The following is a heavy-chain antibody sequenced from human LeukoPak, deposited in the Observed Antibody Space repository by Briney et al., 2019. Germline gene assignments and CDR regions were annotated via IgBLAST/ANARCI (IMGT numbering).Heavy chain of an antibody. D-gene: IGHD3-9*01. V-gene: IGHV3-30*02. J-gene: IGHJ1*01. Sequence: GGSLRLSCAASGFTFSTYGMHWVRQAPGKGLEWVAFIRLDAVTTYHADSVKGRFTISRDNSKNTLYLQMNSLRTEDTAMYYCAKGYDTRHWGQGTLVIVSS. CDR3: AKGYDTRH. CDR1: GFTFSTYG. CDR2: IRLDAVTT.